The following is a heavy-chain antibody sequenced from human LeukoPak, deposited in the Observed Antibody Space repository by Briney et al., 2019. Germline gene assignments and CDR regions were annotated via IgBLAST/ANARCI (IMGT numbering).Heavy chain of an antibody. CDR1: GGSISSSSYY. CDR2: IYYSGST. V-gene: IGHV4-39*07. Sequence: SETLSLTCTVSGGSISSSSYYWGWIRQPPGKGLEWIGNIYYSGSTYYNPPLKSRVTISVDTSKKQFSLKLSSVTAADTAVYYCARAGYYYYMDVWGKGTTVTVSS. J-gene: IGHJ6*03. CDR3: ARAGYYYYMDV.